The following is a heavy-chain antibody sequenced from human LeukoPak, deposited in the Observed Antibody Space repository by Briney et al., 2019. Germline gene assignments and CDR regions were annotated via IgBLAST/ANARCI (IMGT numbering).Heavy chain of an antibody. Sequence: SETLSLTCTVSGGSISNHYWSWIRQPPGKGLEWSGYIYYSGTTNHNPSLQSGVTISLDTSKNQFSLKLSSVTAADTAVYYCARAVSDYCSSVSCYDIALDHWGQGTLVTVSS. CDR1: GGSISNHY. J-gene: IGHJ4*02. D-gene: IGHD2-2*01. CDR2: IYYSGTT. CDR3: ARAVSDYCSSVSCYDIALDH. V-gene: IGHV4-59*11.